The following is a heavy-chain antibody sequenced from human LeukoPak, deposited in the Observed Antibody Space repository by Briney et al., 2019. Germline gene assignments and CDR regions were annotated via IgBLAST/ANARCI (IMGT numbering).Heavy chain of an antibody. Sequence: GGSLRLSCAASGFTFSSYSMNWVRQAPGKGLEWVSSISSSSSYIYYADSVKGRFTISRDNAKNSLYLQMNSLRAEDTAVYYCARDSDITIFGVVISGAFDIWGQGTMVTVSS. CDR3: ARDSDITIFGVVISGAFDI. V-gene: IGHV3-21*01. D-gene: IGHD3-3*01. J-gene: IGHJ3*02. CDR1: GFTFSSYS. CDR2: ISSSSSYI.